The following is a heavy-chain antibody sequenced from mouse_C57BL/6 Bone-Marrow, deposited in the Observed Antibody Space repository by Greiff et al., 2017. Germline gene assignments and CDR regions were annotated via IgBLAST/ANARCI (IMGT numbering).Heavy chain of an antibody. CDR2: IYPRSGNT. CDR3: ARERVYGSSPYYFDY. CDR1: GYTFTSYG. Sequence: QVQLQQSGAELARPGASVKLSCKASGYTFTSYGISWVKQRTGQGLEWIGEIYPRSGNTYYNEKFKGKATLTADKSSSTADMELRSLTSEDAAVYFCARERVYGSSPYYFDYWGQGTTLTVSA. V-gene: IGHV1-81*01. D-gene: IGHD1-1*01. J-gene: IGHJ2*01.